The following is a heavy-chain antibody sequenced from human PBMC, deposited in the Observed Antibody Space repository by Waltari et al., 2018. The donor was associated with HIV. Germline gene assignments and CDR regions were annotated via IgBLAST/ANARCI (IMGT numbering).Heavy chain of an antibody. V-gene: IGHV3-7*01. J-gene: IGHJ4*02. CDR1: GFTFSSYW. Sequence: EVQLVESGGGLVQPGGSLRLYCAASGFTFSSYWMSWVRQAPGKGLEWVANIKQDGSEKNYVDSVKGRFTISRDNAKNSLYLQMNSLRVEDTAVYYCARPIGRGQDYWGQGTLVTVSS. CDR2: IKQDGSEK. CDR3: ARPIGRGQDY.